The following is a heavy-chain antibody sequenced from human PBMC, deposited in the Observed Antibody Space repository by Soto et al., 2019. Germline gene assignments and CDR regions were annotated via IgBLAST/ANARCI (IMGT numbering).Heavy chain of an antibody. V-gene: IGHV3-53*01. CDR1: GITATNGH. J-gene: IGHJ4*02. CDR2: IYSDDNT. D-gene: IGHD4-17*01. Sequence: VQLVKSGGGLIQPGGSLRLSCAASGITATNGHMNWVRQAPGKGLEWVSVIYSDDNTNYADAVKGRFTISRDTSKNTVYLQMNSLRAEDTAVYYGARDWNGDKYFDFWDQGSLVTVSS. CDR3: ARDWNGDKYFDF.